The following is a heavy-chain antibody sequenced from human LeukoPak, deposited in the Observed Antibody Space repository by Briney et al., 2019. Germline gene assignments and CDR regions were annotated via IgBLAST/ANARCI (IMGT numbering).Heavy chain of an antibody. CDR2: INPNSGGT. V-gene: IGHV1-2*02. Sequence: ASVTVSCKASGYTFTCYYMHWVRQAPGQGLEWMGWINPNSGGTNYAQKFQGRVTMTRDTPISTAYMELSRLRSDDTAVYYCARDHIRGYDYYDWGQGTLVTVSS. CDR1: GYTFTCYY. CDR3: ARDHIRGYDYYD. J-gene: IGHJ4*02. D-gene: IGHD5-12*01.